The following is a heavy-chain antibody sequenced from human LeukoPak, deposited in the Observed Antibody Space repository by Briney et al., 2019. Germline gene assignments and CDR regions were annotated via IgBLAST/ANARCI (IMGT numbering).Heavy chain of an antibody. CDR1: RFTSYDYA. CDR2: ISWNSGSI. Sequence: GRSLRLSCAPSRFTSYDYAMHWVRQAPRKGLEWVSGISWNSGSIAYAPSVKGRSTISRDHAKTSLYLQMNSLRAEDAAVYYCAKDIGYSSSWYNDAFDIWGQGTMVTVSS. V-gene: IGHV3-9*02. CDR3: AKDIGYSSSWYNDAFDI. D-gene: IGHD6-13*01. J-gene: IGHJ3*02.